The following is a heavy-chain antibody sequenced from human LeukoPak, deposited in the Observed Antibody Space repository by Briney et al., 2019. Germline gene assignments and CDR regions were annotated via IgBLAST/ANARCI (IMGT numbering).Heavy chain of an antibody. Sequence: EGSLRLSCAASGFTFSSYNMNWVRQAPGKGLEWVSYISSSGSTIYYADSVKGRFTISRDNAKNSLYLQMNSLRAEDTAVYYCAELGITMIGGVWGKGTTVTISS. CDR1: GFTFSSYN. CDR2: ISSSGSTI. D-gene: IGHD3-10*02. CDR3: AELGITMIGGV. J-gene: IGHJ6*04. V-gene: IGHV3-48*04.